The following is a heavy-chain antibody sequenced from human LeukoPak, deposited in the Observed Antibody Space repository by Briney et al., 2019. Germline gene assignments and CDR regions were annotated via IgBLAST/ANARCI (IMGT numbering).Heavy chain of an antibody. V-gene: IGHV4-34*01. J-gene: IGHJ5*02. CDR1: GWSFNDYY. Sequence: SETLSLTCAVYGWSFNDYYWNWIRQPPGKGLEWIGEINARGDTNYNPSLKSRVTISVDTSNKQFSLRLTSMIATDTALYYCARGQVPAARGYNWFDPWRQGTLVTVSS. CDR2: INARGDT. CDR3: ARGQVPAARGYNWFDP. D-gene: IGHD2-2*01.